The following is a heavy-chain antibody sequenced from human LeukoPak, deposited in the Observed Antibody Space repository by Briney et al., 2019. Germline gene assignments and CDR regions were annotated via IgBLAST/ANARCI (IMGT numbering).Heavy chain of an antibody. CDR1: EFTFSSYS. CDR3: VKDPAHDFWSGYYGFDY. V-gene: IGHV3-48*01. CDR2: ITNSGNSK. J-gene: IGHJ4*02. D-gene: IGHD3-3*01. Sequence: GGSLRLSCAASEFTFSSYSMNWVRQAPGKGLEWVSYITNSGNSKSYADSVKGRFTISRDNFKNTLYLQMDSLRAEDTAVYYCVKDPAHDFWSGYYGFDYWGQGTLVTVSS.